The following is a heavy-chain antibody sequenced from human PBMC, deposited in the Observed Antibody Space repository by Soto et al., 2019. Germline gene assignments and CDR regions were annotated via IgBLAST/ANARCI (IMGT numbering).Heavy chain of an antibody. V-gene: IGHV4-59*01. Sequence: SETLSLTCTVSGGSISSYYWSWIRQPPGKGLEWIGYIYYSGSTNYNPSLKSRVTISVDTSKNQFSLKLSSVTAADTAVYYCANAELGYCSGCSCPIGAFDIWGQGTVVTVSS. D-gene: IGHD2-15*01. CDR3: ANAELGYCSGCSCPIGAFDI. CDR2: IYYSGST. CDR1: GGSISSYY. J-gene: IGHJ3*02.